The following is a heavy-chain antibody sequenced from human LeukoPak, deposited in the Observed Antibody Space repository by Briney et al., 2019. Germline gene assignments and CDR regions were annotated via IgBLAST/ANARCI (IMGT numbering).Heavy chain of an antibody. CDR1: GFTFSDYG. J-gene: IGHJ6*04. CDR2: ISSSGSTI. V-gene: IGHV3-48*03. D-gene: IGHD3-10*02. Sequence: GGTLRLSCAASGFTFSDYGMSWVRQAPGKGLEWVSYISSSGSTIYYADSVKGRFTISRAKNSLYLQMNSLRAEDTAVYYCAELGITMIGGVWGKGTTVTISS. CDR3: AELGITMIGGV.